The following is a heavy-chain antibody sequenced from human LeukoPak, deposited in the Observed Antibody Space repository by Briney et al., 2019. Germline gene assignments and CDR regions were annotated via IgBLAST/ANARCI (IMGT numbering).Heavy chain of an antibody. CDR1: GITFSSDG. Sequence: PGGSLRLSCVASGITFSSDGMHWVRQAPGKGLEWVAFIRYDGSNKNYADSVKGRFTISRDNSKNTLYLQMNSLRAEDTAVYYCARDPFYYDSSSRYFDLWGRGTLVTVSS. CDR2: IRYDGSNK. D-gene: IGHD3-22*01. CDR3: ARDPFYYDSSSRYFDL. J-gene: IGHJ2*01. V-gene: IGHV3-30*02.